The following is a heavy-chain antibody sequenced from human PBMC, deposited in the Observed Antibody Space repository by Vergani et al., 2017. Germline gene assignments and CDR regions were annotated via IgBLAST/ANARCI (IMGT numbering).Heavy chain of an antibody. CDR1: GFSVSSYY. Sequence: EVQLVETGGGLIQPGRSLRLSCAASGFSVSSYYMSWVRQAPGKGLEWVSVIYNDGNTYYTDSVKGRFTISRDNSKNTLYLQMNSLRVEDTAVYYCTRDREFGCWGQGAPVTVSS. CDR2: IYNDGNT. CDR3: TRDREFGC. D-gene: IGHD1-26*01. J-gene: IGHJ4*02. V-gene: IGHV3-53*02.